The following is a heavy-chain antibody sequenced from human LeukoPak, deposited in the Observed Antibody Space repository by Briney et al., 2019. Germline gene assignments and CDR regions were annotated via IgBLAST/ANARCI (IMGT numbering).Heavy chain of an antibody. V-gene: IGHV3-49*04. Sequence: PGGSLRLSCTASGFTFGDYAMSWVRQAPGKGLEWVGFIRSKAYGGTTEYAASVKGRFTISRNDSKSIAYLQRNSLKTEDTAVYYCTRVYGDYRRHYFDYWGQGTLVTVSS. CDR1: GFTFGDYA. J-gene: IGHJ4*02. CDR3: TRVYGDYRRHYFDY. CDR2: IRSKAYGGTT. D-gene: IGHD4-17*01.